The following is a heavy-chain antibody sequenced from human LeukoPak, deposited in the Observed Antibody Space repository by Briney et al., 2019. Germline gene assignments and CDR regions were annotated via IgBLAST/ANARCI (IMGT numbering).Heavy chain of an antibody. CDR1: GFTFSSYS. J-gene: IGHJ4*02. Sequence: GGSLRLSCAASGFTFSSYSMNWVRQAPGKGLEWVSSISSSSSYIYYADSVKGRFTISRDNAKNSLYLQMNSLRAEDTAVYYCARDLRAGSGYDTWGQGTVVTVSS. CDR2: ISSSSSYI. CDR3: ARDLRAGSGYDT. V-gene: IGHV3-21*01. D-gene: IGHD5-12*01.